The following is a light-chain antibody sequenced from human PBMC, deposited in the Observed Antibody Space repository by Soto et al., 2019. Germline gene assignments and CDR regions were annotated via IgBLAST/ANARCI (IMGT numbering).Light chain of an antibody. V-gene: IGLV2-14*03. CDR3: SSYTSSSFLYV. Sequence: QSVLTQPASVSGSPGQSITISCTGTSSDVGGYNYVSWYQQHPGKAPKLMIYDVSNRPSGVSNRFSGSKSGNTASLTISGLQAEDEADYYCSSYTSSSFLYVFGTGTKATVL. J-gene: IGLJ1*01. CDR2: DVS. CDR1: SSDVGGYNY.